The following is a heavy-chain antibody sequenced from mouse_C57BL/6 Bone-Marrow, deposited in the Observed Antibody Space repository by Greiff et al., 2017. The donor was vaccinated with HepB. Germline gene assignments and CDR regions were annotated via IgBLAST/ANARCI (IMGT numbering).Heavy chain of an antibody. V-gene: IGHV1-74*01. J-gene: IGHJ1*03. D-gene: IGHD2-10*01. CDR2: IHPSDSDT. CDR3: ARWASYYGNFYWYFDV. Sequence: QVQLQQSGAELVKPGASVKVSCKPSGYTFTSYWMHWVKQRPGQGLEWIGRIHPSDSDTNYNQKFKGKATLTVDKSSSTAYMQLSSLTSGDSAVDYCARWASYYGNFYWYFDVWGTGTTVTVSS. CDR1: GYTFTSYW.